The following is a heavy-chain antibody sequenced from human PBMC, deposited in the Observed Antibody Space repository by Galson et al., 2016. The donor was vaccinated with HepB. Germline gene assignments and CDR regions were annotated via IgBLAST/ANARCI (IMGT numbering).Heavy chain of an antibody. CDR1: GFTFSSFG. CDR3: ARLGGNYRTTSHFDY. D-gene: IGHD1-26*01. CDR2: ISYDGSKK. Sequence: SLRLSCAVSGFTFSSFGMHWVRQAPGKGLEWVAVISYDGSKKYYADSLKGRCTISRDNSKNTLYLQMDSLRAEDTAVYYCARLGGNYRTTSHFDYWGQGTLVTVSS. V-gene: IGHV3-33*05. J-gene: IGHJ4*02.